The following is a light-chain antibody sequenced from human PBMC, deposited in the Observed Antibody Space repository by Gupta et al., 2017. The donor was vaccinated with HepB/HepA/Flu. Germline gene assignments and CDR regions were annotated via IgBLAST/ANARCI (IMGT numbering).Light chain of an antibody. V-gene: IGKV1-39*01. CDR2: AAS. Sequence: DIQMTQSPSSLSASVGDRVTITCRARQSISSYLNWYQQKPGKAPELLIYAASTLQTGVPSRFSGSGSGTDFTLTVSSLQPEDFATYYCQETYDTPRTFGGGTKVEIK. J-gene: IGKJ4*01. CDR3: QETYDTPRT. CDR1: QSISSY.